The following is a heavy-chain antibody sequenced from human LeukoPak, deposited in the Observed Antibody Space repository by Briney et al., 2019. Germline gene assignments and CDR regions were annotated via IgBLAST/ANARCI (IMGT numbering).Heavy chain of an antibody. CDR3: AKLGSGWSRGLFDY. CDR1: GFTFSSYA. CDR2: ISGSGGST. V-gene: IGHV3-23*01. J-gene: IGHJ4*02. Sequence: GGSLRLSCAASGFTFSSYAMSWVRQAPGKGLGWVSAISGSGGSTYYADSVKGRFTISRDNSKNTLYLQMNSLRAEDTAVYYCAKLGSGWSRGLFDYWGQGTLVTVSS. D-gene: IGHD6-19*01.